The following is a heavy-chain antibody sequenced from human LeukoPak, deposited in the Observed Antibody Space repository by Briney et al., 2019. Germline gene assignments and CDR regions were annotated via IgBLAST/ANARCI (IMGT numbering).Heavy chain of an antibody. CDR2: IKQDGSEK. D-gene: IGHD3-3*01. Sequence: GGSLRLSCAASGFTFSSYWMSWVRQAPGKGLEWVANIKQDGSEKYYVDSVKGRFTISGDNAKNSLYLQMNSLRAEDTAVYYCARPYVLRFLEWLPFDYWGQGTLVTVSS. V-gene: IGHV3-7*01. CDR3: ARPYVLRFLEWLPFDY. CDR1: GFTFSSYW. J-gene: IGHJ4*02.